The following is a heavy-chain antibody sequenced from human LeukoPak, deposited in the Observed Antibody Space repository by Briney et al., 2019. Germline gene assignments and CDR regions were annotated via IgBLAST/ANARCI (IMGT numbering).Heavy chain of an antibody. CDR3: ARVSTYGSGGAFDI. V-gene: IGHV4-59*01. J-gene: IGHJ3*02. Sequence: SETLSLTCTVSGGSISSYYWSWIRQPPGKGLEWIGYIYYSGSTNYNPSLKSRVTISVDTSKNQFSLKLSSVTAADTAVYYCARVSTYGSGGAFDIWGQGTMVTGSS. D-gene: IGHD3-10*01. CDR1: GGSISSYY. CDR2: IYYSGST.